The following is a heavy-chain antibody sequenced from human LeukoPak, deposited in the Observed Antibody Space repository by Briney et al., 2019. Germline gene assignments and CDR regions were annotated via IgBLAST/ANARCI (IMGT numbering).Heavy chain of an antibody. CDR2: IWYDGSNK. D-gene: IGHD3-16*01. J-gene: IGHJ4*02. CDR3: ARDLPKRWTPSLGFDY. CDR1: GFTFSSYS. V-gene: IGHV3-33*08. Sequence: PGGSLRLSCAASGFTFSSYSMNWVRQAPGKGLEWVAVIWYDGSNKYYADSVKGRFTISRDNSKNTLYLQMNSLRAEDTAVYYCARDLPKRWTPSLGFDYWGQGTLVTVSS.